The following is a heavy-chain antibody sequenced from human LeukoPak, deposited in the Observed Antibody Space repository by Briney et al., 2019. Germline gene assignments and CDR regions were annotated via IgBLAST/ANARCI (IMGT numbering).Heavy chain of an antibody. CDR2: IRSKAYGGTT. Sequence: TGGSLRLSCTASGFTFGDYAMSWVRQAPGKGLEWVGFIRSKAYGGTTEYAASVKGRFTISRDDSKSIAYLQMNSLKTEDTAVYYCTRVDSSGGYWGQGTLVTVSS. CDR1: GFTFGDYA. V-gene: IGHV3-49*04. J-gene: IGHJ4*02. CDR3: TRVDSSGGY. D-gene: IGHD6-19*01.